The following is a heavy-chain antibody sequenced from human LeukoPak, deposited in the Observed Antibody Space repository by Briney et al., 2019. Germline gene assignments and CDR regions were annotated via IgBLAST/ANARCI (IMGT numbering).Heavy chain of an antibody. Sequence: GGSLRLSCAASGFTFSSFWMNWVRQAPGKGLEWVSSISISSSYIYYADSVKGRFTISRDNAKNSLYLQMNSLRAEDTAVYYCARGPQKNGHSSGYPGYFDYWGQGTLVTVSS. CDR2: ISISSSYI. J-gene: IGHJ4*02. CDR3: ARGPQKNGHSSGYPGYFDY. CDR1: GFTFSSFW. D-gene: IGHD3-22*01. V-gene: IGHV3-21*01.